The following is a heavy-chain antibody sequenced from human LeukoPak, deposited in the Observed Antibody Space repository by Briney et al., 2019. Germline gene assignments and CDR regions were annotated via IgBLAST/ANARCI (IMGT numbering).Heavy chain of an antibody. V-gene: IGHV3-30*02. CDR1: GFTFSSYG. D-gene: IGHD3-10*01. CDR3: ARVVRGVPYYYGMDV. Sequence: GGSLRLSCAASGFTFSSYGMHWVRQAPGKGLEWVAFIRYDGSNKYYADSVKGRFTISRDNSKNTLYLQMNSLRAEDTAVYYCARVVRGVPYYYGMDVWGQGTTVTVSS. J-gene: IGHJ6*02. CDR2: IRYDGSNK.